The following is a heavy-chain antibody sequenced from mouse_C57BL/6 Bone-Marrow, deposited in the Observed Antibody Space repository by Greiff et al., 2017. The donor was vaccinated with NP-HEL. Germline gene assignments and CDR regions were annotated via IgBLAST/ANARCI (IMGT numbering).Heavy chain of an antibody. D-gene: IGHD1-1*01. J-gene: IGHJ1*03. CDR1: GFTFSDYY. CDR3: SRVRYYYGSSYGYFDV. CDR2: INYDGSST. Sequence: EVQLQESEGGLVQPGSSMKLSCTASGFTFSDYYMAWVRQVPEKGLEWVANINYDGSSTYYLDSLKSRFIMSRDNAKNILYLQMSSLKSEDTATYYCSRVRYYYGSSYGYFDVWGTGTTVTVSS. V-gene: IGHV5-16*01.